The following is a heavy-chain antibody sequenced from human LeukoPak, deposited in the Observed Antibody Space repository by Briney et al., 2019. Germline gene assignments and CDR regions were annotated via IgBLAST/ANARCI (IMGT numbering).Heavy chain of an antibody. CDR2: IIPIFGTA. CDR1: GYTFTSYD. CDR3: ARVEYCSGGSCGFDY. Sequence: SVKVSCKASGYTFTSYDINWVRQAPGQGLEWMGGIIPIFGTANYAQKFQGRVTITADESTSTAYMELSSLRSEDTAVYYCARVEYCSGGSCGFDYWGQGTLVTVSS. J-gene: IGHJ4*02. V-gene: IGHV1-69*13. D-gene: IGHD2-15*01.